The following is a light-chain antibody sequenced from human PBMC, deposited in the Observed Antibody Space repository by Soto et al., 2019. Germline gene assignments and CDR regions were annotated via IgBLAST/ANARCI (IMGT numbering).Light chain of an antibody. Sequence: ELMMTQSPATLSVSPGERATLSCRASQTINSKLAWYQQKPGQAPRLLFYATSTRTTGVPARFSGSGSGTGFTLTISSLQSEDFAIYYCQQYNNWPYTFGQGTKLEIK. CDR1: QTINSK. CDR2: ATS. CDR3: QQYNNWPYT. J-gene: IGKJ2*01. V-gene: IGKV3-15*01.